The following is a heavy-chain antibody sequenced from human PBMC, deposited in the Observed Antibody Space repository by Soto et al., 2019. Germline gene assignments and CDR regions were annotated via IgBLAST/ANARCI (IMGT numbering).Heavy chain of an antibody. Sequence: QVQLVQSGAEVKKPGASVKVSCKASGYTFTSYDINWVRQATGQGLEWMGWMNPNSGNTGYAQKFQGRVTMTRNTSISTAYMELSSLRSEDTGVYYCARSGIVVVPAALREGAFDIWGQGTMVTVAS. CDR3: ARSGIVVVPAALREGAFDI. V-gene: IGHV1-8*01. CDR1: GYTFTSYD. CDR2: MNPNSGNT. D-gene: IGHD2-2*01. J-gene: IGHJ3*02.